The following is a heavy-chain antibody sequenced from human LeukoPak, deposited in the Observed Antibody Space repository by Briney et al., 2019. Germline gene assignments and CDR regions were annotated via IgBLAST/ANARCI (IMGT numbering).Heavy chain of an antibody. D-gene: IGHD2-8*01. CDR2: TYYSGST. CDR3: ARDNKWSPGAFDI. CDR1: GGSISSYY. V-gene: IGHV4-59*01. J-gene: IGHJ3*02. Sequence: SETLSLTCTVSGGSISSYYWSWIRQPPGKGLEWIGYTYYSGSTNYNPSLKSRVTISVDTSKNQFSLKLSSVTAADTAVYYCARDNKWSPGAFDIWGQGTMVTVSS.